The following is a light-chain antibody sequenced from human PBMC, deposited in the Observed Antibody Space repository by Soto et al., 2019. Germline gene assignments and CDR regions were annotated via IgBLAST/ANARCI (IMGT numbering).Light chain of an antibody. V-gene: IGLV3-1*01. CDR1: KLGDKY. CDR3: QAWDSGTAKV. J-gene: IGLJ2*01. CDR2: QDS. Sequence: SYELTQPPSVSVSPGQTASITCSGDKLGDKYACWYQQKPRQSPVLVLYQDSKRPAGIPERFSGSNSGNTATLTISGTQDMDAADYYCQAWDSGTAKVFGGGTKVTVL.